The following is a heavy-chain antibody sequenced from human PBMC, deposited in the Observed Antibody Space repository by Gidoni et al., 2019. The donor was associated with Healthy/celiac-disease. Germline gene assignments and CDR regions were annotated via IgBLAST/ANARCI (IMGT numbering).Heavy chain of an antibody. CDR2: INTNTGNP. CDR1: GYTFTSYA. V-gene: IGHV7-4-1*02. CDR3: ARGRPARSTSPPRWFDP. J-gene: IGHJ5*02. Sequence: QVQLVQSGSELKKPGASVTVSCKASGYTFTSYAMNWVRQAPGQGLEWMGWINTNTGNPTYAQGFTGRFVFSLDTAVSTAYLQISSLKAEDTAVYYCARGRPARSTSPPRWFDPWGQGTLVTVSS. D-gene: IGHD2-2*01.